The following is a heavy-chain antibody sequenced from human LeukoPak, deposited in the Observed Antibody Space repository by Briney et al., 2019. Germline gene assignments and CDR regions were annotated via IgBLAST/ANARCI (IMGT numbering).Heavy chain of an antibody. J-gene: IGHJ4*02. V-gene: IGHV1-3*01. CDR3: AVLYCSSTSCFDFDY. D-gene: IGHD2-2*01. CDR2: INAGNGNT. Sequence: GASVKVSCKASGYTFTSYAMHWVRQAPGQRLEWMGWINAGNGNTKYSQKFQGRVTITRDTSVSTAYMELSSLRSEDTAVYYCAVLYCSSTSCFDFDYWGQGTLVTVSS. CDR1: GYTFTSYA.